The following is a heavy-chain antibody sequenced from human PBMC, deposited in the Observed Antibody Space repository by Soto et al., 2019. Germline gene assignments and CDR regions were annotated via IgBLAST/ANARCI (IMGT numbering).Heavy chain of an antibody. CDR3: AREIVQLWPVDY. Sequence: LRLSCVASGFTFSSYRMHWGRQAPGKGLEWVAVIWYDGSKKYYADSVKGRFAISRDNSKNTLYLQMNSLRAEDTAVYYCAREIVQLWPVDYWGQGTLVTVSS. J-gene: IGHJ4*02. V-gene: IGHV3-33*08. D-gene: IGHD5-18*01. CDR2: IWYDGSKK. CDR1: GFTFSSYR.